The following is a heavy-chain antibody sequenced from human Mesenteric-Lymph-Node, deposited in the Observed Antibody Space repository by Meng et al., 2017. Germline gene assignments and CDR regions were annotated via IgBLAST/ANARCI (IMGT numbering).Heavy chain of an antibody. CDR3: ATNFYGDPEYAFDI. J-gene: IGHJ3*02. V-gene: IGHV1-69*06. Sequence: SVKVSCKASGGTFSSYAISWVRQAPGQGLEWMGGIIPIFGTANYAQKFQGRVTITADKSTSTAYMELSSLRSEDTAVYYCATNFYGDPEYAFDIWGQGTMVTVSS. CDR1: GGTFSSYA. CDR2: IIPIFGTA. D-gene: IGHD4-17*01.